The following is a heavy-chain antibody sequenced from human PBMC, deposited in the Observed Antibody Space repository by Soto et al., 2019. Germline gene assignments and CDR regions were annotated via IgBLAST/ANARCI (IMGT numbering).Heavy chain of an antibody. Sequence: QVQLVQSGAEVKKPGSSVKVSCKASGGTFSSYTISWVRQAPGQGLEWMGRIIPILGIANYAQKFQGRVTITTDKSTSTAYMEQSSLRSEDTAVYYCARAGVYCSGGSCYSDEYFQHWGQGTLVTVSS. D-gene: IGHD2-15*01. V-gene: IGHV1-69*02. CDR3: ARAGVYCSGGSCYSDEYFQH. CDR2: IIPILGIA. CDR1: GGTFSSYT. J-gene: IGHJ1*01.